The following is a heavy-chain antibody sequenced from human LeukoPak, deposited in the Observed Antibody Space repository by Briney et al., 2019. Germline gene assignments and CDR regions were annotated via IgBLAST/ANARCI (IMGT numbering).Heavy chain of an antibody. CDR2: ISYSGST. CDR3: ARAFRARYFDL. D-gene: IGHD2/OR15-2a*01. CDR1: GGSITGYY. J-gene: IGHJ2*01. Sequence: SETLSLTCTVSGGSITGYYWSWIRQPPGKGLEWIDYISYSGSTNYNPSLKGRVTISVDTSKNQFSLKLSSVTAADTAVYYCARAFRARYFDLWGRGTLVTVSS. V-gene: IGHV4-59*08.